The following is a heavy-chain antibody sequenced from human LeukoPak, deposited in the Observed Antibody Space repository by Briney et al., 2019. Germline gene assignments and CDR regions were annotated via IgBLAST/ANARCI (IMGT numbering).Heavy chain of an antibody. Sequence: GGSLRLSCAASGFTFSDYYMSWIRQAPGKGPEWVSYISDSGSTIYYADSVKGRFTVSRDNAKNSPYLLMSSLRPEDTAVYYCGAAVAPTPDYWGQGTLVTVSS. V-gene: IGHV3-11*01. D-gene: IGHD2-15*01. CDR3: GAAVAPTPDY. CDR1: GFTFSDYY. J-gene: IGHJ4*02. CDR2: ISDSGSTI.